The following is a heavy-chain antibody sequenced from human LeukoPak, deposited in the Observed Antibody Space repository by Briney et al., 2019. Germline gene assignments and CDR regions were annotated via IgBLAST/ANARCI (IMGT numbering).Heavy chain of an antibody. J-gene: IGHJ3*02. CDR2: IYYSGST. V-gene: IGHV4-59*01. CDR1: GGSISSYY. Sequence: TSETLSLTCTVSGGSISSYYWSWIRQPPGKGLEWIGYIYYSGSTNYNPSLKSRVTISVDTSKSQFSLKLSSVTAADTAVYYCARRAYGDGIWGRGTMVTVSS. D-gene: IGHD4-17*01. CDR3: ARRAYGDGI.